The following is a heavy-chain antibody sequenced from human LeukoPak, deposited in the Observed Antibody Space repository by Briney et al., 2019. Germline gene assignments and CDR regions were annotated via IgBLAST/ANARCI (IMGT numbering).Heavy chain of an antibody. CDR1: GGSISSGGYS. CDR3: ANYYNSGWSGSFDY. CDR2: IYHSGST. D-gene: IGHD6-19*01. Sequence: SETLSLTCAVSGGSISSGGYSWSWIRPPPGKGLEWIGYIYHSGSTYYNSSLKSRVTISVDRSKNQFSLKLSSVTAADTAVYYCANYYNSGWSGSFDYWGQGTLVTVSS. V-gene: IGHV4-30-2*01. J-gene: IGHJ4*02.